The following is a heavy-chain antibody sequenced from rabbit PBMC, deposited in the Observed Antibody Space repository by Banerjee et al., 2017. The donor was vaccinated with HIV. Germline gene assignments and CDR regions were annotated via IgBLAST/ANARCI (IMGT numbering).Heavy chain of an antibody. CDR3: ARDLAGVIGWNFNL. V-gene: IGHV1S43*01. CDR1: GIDFSSYYY. Sequence: QQQLEESGGGLVKPGGTLTLTRKASGIDFSSYYYMCWVRQAPGKGLEFIACIYTSSGSTWYASWVNGRFTISRSTSLNTVDLKMTSLTAADTATYFCARDLAGVIGWNFNLWGQGTLVTVS. J-gene: IGHJ4*01. D-gene: IGHD4-1*01. CDR2: IYTSSGST.